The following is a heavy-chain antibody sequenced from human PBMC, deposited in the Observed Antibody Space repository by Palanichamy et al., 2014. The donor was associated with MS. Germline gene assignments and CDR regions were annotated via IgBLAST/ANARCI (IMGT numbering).Heavy chain of an antibody. CDR1: GGSISSSSYY. J-gene: IGHJ4*02. Sequence: QLQLQESGPGLVKPSETLSLTCTVSGGSISSSSYYWGWIRQPPGKGLEWIGSIYYSGSTYYNPSLKSRVTISVDTSKNQFSLKLSSVTAADTAVYYCARHKYYYDSSGQDLGQGTLVTVSS. CDR2: IYYSGST. V-gene: IGHV4-39*01. CDR3: ARHKYYYDSSGQD. D-gene: IGHD3-22*01.